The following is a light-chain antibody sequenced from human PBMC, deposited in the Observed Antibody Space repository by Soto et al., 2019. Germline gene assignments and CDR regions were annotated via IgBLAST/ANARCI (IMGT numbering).Light chain of an antibody. CDR1: SSNIGAGYG. V-gene: IGLV1-40*01. J-gene: IGLJ2*01. CDR2: DNS. CDR3: QSYDSSLSVVV. Sequence: QSVLTQPPSVSGAPGQRVTISCTGSSSNIGAGYGVHWYQQLPGTAPKLLIYDNSNRPSGVPDRFSGSKSGTSASLAITGLQAEDEADYYCQSYDSSLSVVVFGGGTQLTVL.